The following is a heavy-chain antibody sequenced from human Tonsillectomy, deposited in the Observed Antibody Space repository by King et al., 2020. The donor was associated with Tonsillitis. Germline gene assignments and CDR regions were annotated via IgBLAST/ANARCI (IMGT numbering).Heavy chain of an antibody. CDR1: GGSIRSDY. CDR3: ARSELLGTTTFDY. Sequence: VQLQESGPGLVKPSETLSLTCTVSGGSIRSDYWSWVRLTPGRGLEWIGDIYYRGNTKYNPSLKSRVTISADSSKNQFSLKLSSVTAADTAVYYCARSELLGTTTFDYWGQGTLVTVSS. CDR2: IYYRGNT. V-gene: IGHV4-59*13. J-gene: IGHJ4*02. D-gene: IGHD1-26*01.